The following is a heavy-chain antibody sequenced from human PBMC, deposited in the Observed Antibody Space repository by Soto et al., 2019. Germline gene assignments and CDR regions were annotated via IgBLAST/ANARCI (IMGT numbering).Heavy chain of an antibody. CDR1: GGSVSSANNY. D-gene: IGHD1-26*01. Sequence: QVQLQESGPGLVKPSETLSITCSVSGGSVSSANNYWSWVRQPPGKGLEWIGYIYNSGSTNYNPSLTRRDTRAVDTSKNQFSMKLSSATAADPAVYSCPRGRIATLDWGKGTLVTVSS. CDR3: PRGRIATLD. CDR2: IYNSGST. V-gene: IGHV4-61*01. J-gene: IGHJ4*02.